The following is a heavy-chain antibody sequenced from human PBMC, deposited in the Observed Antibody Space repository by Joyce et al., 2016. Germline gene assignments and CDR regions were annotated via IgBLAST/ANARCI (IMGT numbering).Heavy chain of an antibody. CDR1: GFAYGLYS. CDR3: ARIGFGYNYGNGLDV. Sequence: QMQLVESGGGVVQPGRSLRLSCAGSGFAYGLYSIHWVRQTPGKGLEGVAVISNDGSNKYDADSVKGRFIISRDNSKNTLYLQMNSLRVEDTAVYYCARIGFGYNYGNGLDVWGQGTTVTVSS. CDR2: ISNDGSNK. J-gene: IGHJ6*02. V-gene: IGHV3-30-3*01. D-gene: IGHD5-18*01.